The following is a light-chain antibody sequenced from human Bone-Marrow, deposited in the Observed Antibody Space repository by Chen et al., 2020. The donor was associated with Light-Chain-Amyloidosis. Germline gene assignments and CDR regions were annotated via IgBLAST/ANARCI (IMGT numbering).Light chain of an antibody. V-gene: IGLV2-14*01. J-gene: IGLJ3*02. Sequence: QSALTQPASVSGSPGQSITISCTGTSSDVGGYNYVSWYQQHPGKAPKLMIFDVSNRPSGVSSRFSGYKGGNTGSQTSSGLQAEDEADYYCSSYTSSSSRVFGGGTRLTVL. CDR1: SSDVGGYNY. CDR2: DVS. CDR3: SSYTSSSSRV.